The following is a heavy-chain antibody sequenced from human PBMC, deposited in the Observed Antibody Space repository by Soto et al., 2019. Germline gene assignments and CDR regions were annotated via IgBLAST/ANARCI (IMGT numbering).Heavy chain of an antibody. V-gene: IGHV4-34*01. D-gene: IGHD2-15*01. J-gene: IGHJ6*02. Sequence: KASETLSLTCAVYGGSFSGYYWSWIRQPPGKGLEWIGEINHSGSTNYNPSLKSRVTISVDTSKNQFSLKLSSVTAADTAVYYCARRVVAALYYYYYCGMDVWGQGTTVTVSS. CDR1: GGSFSGYY. CDR2: INHSGST. CDR3: ARRVVAALYYYYYCGMDV.